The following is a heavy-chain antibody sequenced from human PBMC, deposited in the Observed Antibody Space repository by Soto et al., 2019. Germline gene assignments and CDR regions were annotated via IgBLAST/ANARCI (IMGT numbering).Heavy chain of an antibody. J-gene: IGHJ6*02. Sequence: EVQLVESGGGLVQPGGSLRLSCAASGFTFSSYWMHWVRQAPGKGLAWVSRINSDGSITSYADSVKGRFTISRDNAKNTLYLHMNSLRAEDTAVYYCARQEGAAFYYDGMDVWGQGTTVTVSS. V-gene: IGHV3-74*01. CDR3: ARQEGAAFYYDGMDV. CDR1: GFTFSSYW. CDR2: INSDGSIT.